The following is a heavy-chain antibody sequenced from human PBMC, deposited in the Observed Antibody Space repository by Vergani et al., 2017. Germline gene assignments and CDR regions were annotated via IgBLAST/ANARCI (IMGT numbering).Heavy chain of an antibody. V-gene: IGHV4-30-4*08. CDR1: GDSINSGNFY. CDR2: IENTGNN. Sequence: QVRLQESGPGLVKPSETLSLRCSVSGDSINSGNFYWIWVRQSPGQGLQWIGFIENTGNNSPNQSLESLLTMSIDTSKNQFSLTLTSVTAADTAVYYCARDNKQLRPRAFDLWGQGTMVTVSS. J-gene: IGHJ3*01. CDR3: ARDNKQLRPRAFDL. D-gene: IGHD4-23*01.